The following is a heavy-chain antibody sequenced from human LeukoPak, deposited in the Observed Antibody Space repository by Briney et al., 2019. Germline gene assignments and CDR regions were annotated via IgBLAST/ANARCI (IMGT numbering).Heavy chain of an antibody. V-gene: IGHV4-39*01. CDR3: ARRLFALGAFDI. CDR1: GDSINSRSYY. J-gene: IGHJ3*02. CDR2: LYYGGNT. Sequence: SETLSLTCTVSGDSINSRSYYWDWIRQPPGKGLEWIGNLYYGGNTHYNPSLKSRVTISADTSKNQFSLQLSSVTAADTAIYYCARRLFALGAFDIWGHGTMVTVSS.